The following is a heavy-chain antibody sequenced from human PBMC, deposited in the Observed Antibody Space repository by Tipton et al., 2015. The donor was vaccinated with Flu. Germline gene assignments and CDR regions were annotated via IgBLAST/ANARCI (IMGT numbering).Heavy chain of an antibody. J-gene: IGHJ3*02. Sequence: TLSLTCAVYGGSFSGYYWSWIRQPPGKGLEWIGSIYHSGSTNYNPSLKSRVTISVDTSKNQFSLKLSSVTAADTAVYYCASYPVAGTGAFDIWGQGTMVTVSS. CDR2: IYHSGST. V-gene: IGHV4-34*01. CDR3: ASYPVAGTGAFDI. D-gene: IGHD6-19*01. CDR1: GGSFSGYY.